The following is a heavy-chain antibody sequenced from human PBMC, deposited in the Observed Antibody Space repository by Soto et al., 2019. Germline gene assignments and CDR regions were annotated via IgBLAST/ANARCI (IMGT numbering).Heavy chain of an antibody. CDR1: GGSISSGDYY. Sequence: QVQLQESGPGLVKPSQTLSLTCTVSGGSISSGDYYWSWIRQLPGKGLEWIGYIYYSGSTYYNPSLKXXVTISVDTSXNXXXLXXSSVTAADTAVYYCASRGTTTDCSGGSCYARGFDYWGQGTLVTVSS. CDR3: ASRGTTTDCSGGSCYARGFDY. V-gene: IGHV4-30-4*01. CDR2: IYYSGST. J-gene: IGHJ4*02. D-gene: IGHD2-15*01.